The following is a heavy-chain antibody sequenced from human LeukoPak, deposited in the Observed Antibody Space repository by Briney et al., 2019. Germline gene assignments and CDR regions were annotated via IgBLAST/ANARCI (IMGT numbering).Heavy chain of an antibody. J-gene: IGHJ5*02. V-gene: IGHV3-23*01. CDR2: ISGSGGST. CDR3: AKDVKIRFTNWFDP. D-gene: IGHD3-3*01. Sequence: GGSLRLSCAASGFTFRSYAMSWVRQAPGKGLEWVSAISGSGGSTYYADSVKGRFTISRDNSKNTLYLQMNSLRAEDTAVYYCAKDVKIRFTNWFDPWGQGTLVTVSS. CDR1: GFTFRSYA.